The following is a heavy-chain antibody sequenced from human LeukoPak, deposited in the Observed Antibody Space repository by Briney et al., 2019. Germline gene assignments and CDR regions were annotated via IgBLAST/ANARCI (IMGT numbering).Heavy chain of an antibody. D-gene: IGHD6-13*01. V-gene: IGHV1-3*01. CDR2: IDAGNGRT. J-gene: IGHJ6*03. CDR3: ARDHSSSWYYYYYYMDV. CDR1: GYDFTKYA. Sequence: VASVKVSCKASGYDFTKYAVQWVRQAPGQRLEWMGWIDAGNGRTKYSQDFQGRVTITRDTSARIAYMELRSLRSDDTAVYYCARDHSSSWYYYYYYMDVWGKGTTVTVSS.